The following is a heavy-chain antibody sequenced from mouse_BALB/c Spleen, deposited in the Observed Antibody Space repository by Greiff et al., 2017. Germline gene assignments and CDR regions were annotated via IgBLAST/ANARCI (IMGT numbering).Heavy chain of an antibody. V-gene: IGHV5-6-2*01. J-gene: IGHJ4*01. Sequence: EVKVVESGGGLVKLGGSLKLSCAASGFTFSSYYMSWVRQTPEKRLELVAAINSNGGSTYYPDTVKGRFTISRDNAKNTLYLQMSSLKSEDTALYYCARREGISLLRHRAMDYWGQGTSVTVSS. CDR3: ARREGISLLRHRAMDY. D-gene: IGHD1-2*01. CDR2: INSNGGST. CDR1: GFTFSSYY.